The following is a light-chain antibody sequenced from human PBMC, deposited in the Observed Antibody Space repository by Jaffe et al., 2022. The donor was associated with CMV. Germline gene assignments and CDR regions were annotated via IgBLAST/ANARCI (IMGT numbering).Light chain of an antibody. V-gene: IGLV1-51*02. CDR1: RSNIGNNY. Sequence: QSVLTQPPSVSAAPGQKVSISCSGSRSNIGNNYVSWYQQLPGAAPRLLIYESNKRPSGIPDRFSGSKSGASATLGITGLQTGDAADYYCETWDSSLSAVVFGGGTKLTVL. CDR3: ETWDSSLSAVV. CDR2: ESN. J-gene: IGLJ2*01.